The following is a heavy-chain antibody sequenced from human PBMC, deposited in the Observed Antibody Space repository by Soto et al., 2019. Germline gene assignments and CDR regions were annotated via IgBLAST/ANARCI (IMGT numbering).Heavy chain of an antibody. D-gene: IGHD3-10*01. CDR1: GFRFTTYY. Sequence: SVKVYCQASGFRFTTYYSHWVRQAPGQGLEWMGVINPSGDATTYAQRFQGRVTMTKDTSASTAYMELSSLRSEDTDVYYCSRDWELGYWGQATLVTVSS. J-gene: IGHJ4*02. V-gene: IGHV1-46*01. CDR2: INPSGDAT. CDR3: SRDWELGY.